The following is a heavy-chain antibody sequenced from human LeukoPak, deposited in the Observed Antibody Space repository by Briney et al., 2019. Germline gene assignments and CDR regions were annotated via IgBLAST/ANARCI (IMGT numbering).Heavy chain of an antibody. V-gene: IGHV4-38-2*02. CDR2: IFHSGST. CDR3: ARLPQRSDILTSYANSFDY. D-gene: IGHD3-9*01. Sequence: SETLSLTCTVSDYSISSGDYYWGWIRQPPGKGLEWIGSIFHSGSTYYNPSLKSRVTISVDTSKNRFSLKLTSVTAADTAVFYCARLPQRSDILTSYANSFDYWGQGTLVTVSS. CDR1: DYSISSGDYY. J-gene: IGHJ4*02.